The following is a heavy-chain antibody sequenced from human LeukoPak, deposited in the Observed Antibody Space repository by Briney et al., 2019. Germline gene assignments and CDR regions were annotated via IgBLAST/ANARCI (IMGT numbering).Heavy chain of an antibody. D-gene: IGHD2-15*01. CDR3: AKDHSYRGYCSGNTCYVDY. Sequence: PGGSLRLSCAASGFTFSSYGMHWVRQAPGKGLEWVAVISYDGSNKYYADSVKGRFTISRDNSKNTLYLRMNSLRAEDTAVYYCAKDHSYRGYCSGNTCYVDYWGQGTLVTVSS. CDR1: GFTFSSYG. J-gene: IGHJ4*02. CDR2: ISYDGSNK. V-gene: IGHV3-30*18.